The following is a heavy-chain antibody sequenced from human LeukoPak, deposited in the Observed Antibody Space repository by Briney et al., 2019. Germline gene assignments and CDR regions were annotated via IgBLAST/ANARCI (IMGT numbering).Heavy chain of an antibody. CDR2: ISPTGSTT. CDR3: ARGPNSNWSGPDF. V-gene: IGHV3-74*01. D-gene: IGHD6-6*01. Sequence: GGSLRLSCTASGFSFSGHWMHWARQLPGKGLVWVSRISPTGSTTSYADSVKGRFTVSRDNAKNTLYLQVNNLRAEDTAVYYCARGPNSNWSGPDFWGQGTLLTASS. J-gene: IGHJ4*02. CDR1: GFSFSGHW.